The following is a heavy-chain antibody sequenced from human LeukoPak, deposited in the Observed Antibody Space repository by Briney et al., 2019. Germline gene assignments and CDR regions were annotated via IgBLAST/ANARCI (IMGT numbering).Heavy chain of an antibody. D-gene: IGHD2-2*01. Sequence: GESLKISCKGSGYSFSSYWIGWVRQAPGQGLEWMGWISAYNGNTNYAQKLQGRVTLTTDTSTSTAYMELRSLRSDDTAVYYCARTSDIVVVPAAPDYREEFFDYWGQGTLVTVSS. CDR2: ISAYNGNT. CDR3: ARTSDIVVVPAAPDYREEFFDY. CDR1: GYSFSSYW. V-gene: IGHV1-18*04. J-gene: IGHJ4*02.